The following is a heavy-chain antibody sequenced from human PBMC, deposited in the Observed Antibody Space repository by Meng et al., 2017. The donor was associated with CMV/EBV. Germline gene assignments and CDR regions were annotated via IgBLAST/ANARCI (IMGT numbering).Heavy chain of an antibody. CDR2: IYYSGST. V-gene: IGHV4-59*01. D-gene: IGHD6-13*01. Sequence: SETLSLTCTVSGGSISSYYWSWIRQPPGKGLEWIGYIYYSGSTNYNPSLKSRVTISVDTSKNQFSLKLSSVTAADTAVYYYARNKARSSSSWYHFDYWGQGTLVTVSS. CDR1: GGSISSYY. CDR3: ARNKARSSSSWYHFDY. J-gene: IGHJ4*02.